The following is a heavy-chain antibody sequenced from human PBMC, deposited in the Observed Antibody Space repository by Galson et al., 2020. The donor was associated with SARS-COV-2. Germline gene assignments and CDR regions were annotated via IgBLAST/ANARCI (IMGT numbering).Heavy chain of an antibody. Sequence: KISCKASGYTFTGYYMHWVRQAPGQGLEWMGWINPNSGGTNYAQKFQGRVTMTRDTSISTAYMELSRLRSDDTAVYYCARGARGSYYDYYYMDVWGKGTTVTVSS. V-gene: IGHV1-2*02. CDR3: ARGARGSYYDYYYMDV. CDR1: GYTFTGYY. J-gene: IGHJ6*03. CDR2: INPNSGGT. D-gene: IGHD3-16*01.